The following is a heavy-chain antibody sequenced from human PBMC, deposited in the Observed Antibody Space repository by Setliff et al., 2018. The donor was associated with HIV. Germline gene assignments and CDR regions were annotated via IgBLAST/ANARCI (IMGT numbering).Heavy chain of an antibody. Sequence: GASLKISCKASGYSFTNYWIGWVRQMPGKGLEWMGIIYPGDSDPRYSPSFQGQVTISADKSISTAYLQWSSLKASDTAMYYCARRMRYYDSSGYYGHYFDSWGQGTLVTVS. CDR3: ARRMRYYDSSGYYGHYFDS. D-gene: IGHD3-22*01. CDR2: IYPGDSDP. CDR1: GYSFTNYW. J-gene: IGHJ4*02. V-gene: IGHV5-51*01.